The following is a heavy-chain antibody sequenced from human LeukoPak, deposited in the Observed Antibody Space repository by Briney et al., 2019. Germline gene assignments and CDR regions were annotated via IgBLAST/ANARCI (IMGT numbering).Heavy chain of an antibody. CDR2: ISAYNGNT. CDR3: ATPPITPPYYYYMDV. D-gene: IGHD2-15*01. J-gene: IGHJ6*03. Sequence: ASVKVSCKASGYTFTSYGISWVRQAPGQGLEWMGWISAYNGNTNYAQKLQGRVTMTTDTSTSTAYMELRSLRSDDTAVYYCATPPITPPYYYYMDVWGKGTTVTVS. CDR1: GYTFTSYG. V-gene: IGHV1-18*01.